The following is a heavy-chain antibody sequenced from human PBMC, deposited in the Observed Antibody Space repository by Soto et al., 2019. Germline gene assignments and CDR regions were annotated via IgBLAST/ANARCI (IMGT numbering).Heavy chain of an antibody. CDR2: INPSGGST. V-gene: IGHV1-46*01. CDR1: GYTFTSYY. Sequence: GASVKVSCKASGYTFTSYYMHWVRQAPGQGLEWMGIINPSGGSTSYAQKFQGRVTMTRDTSKNQFSLKLSSVTAADTAVYYCARGIGQAAGTRARDYWGQGTLVTVSS. D-gene: IGHD6-13*01. J-gene: IGHJ4*02. CDR3: ARGIGQAAGTRARDY.